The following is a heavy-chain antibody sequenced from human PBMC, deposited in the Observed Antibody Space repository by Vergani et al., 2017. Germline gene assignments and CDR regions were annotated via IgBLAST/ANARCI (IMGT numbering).Heavy chain of an antibody. CDR3: AKDNVPGYYDSSGYCDY. J-gene: IGHJ4*02. Sequence: EVQLLESGGNLVQPGGSLRLSCAASGFTFTNLAMTWVRQAPGEGLEWGSGISGSGGFTYYADSVKGRFTISRDNSKNTMFLQMNNLRAEDTAVYYCAKDNVPGYYDSSGYCDYWVQGTLVTVSS. CDR1: GFTFTNLA. D-gene: IGHD3-22*01. CDR2: ISGSGGFT. V-gene: IGHV3-23*01.